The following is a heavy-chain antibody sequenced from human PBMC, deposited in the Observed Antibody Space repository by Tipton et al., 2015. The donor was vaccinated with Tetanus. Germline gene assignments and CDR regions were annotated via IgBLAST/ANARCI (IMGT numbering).Heavy chain of an antibody. J-gene: IGHJ5*02. D-gene: IGHD6-13*01. V-gene: IGHV4-61*01. CDR2: ISNSGST. Sequence: TLSLTCTVSGGSVRGGSYQWNWIRQTPGKGLEWLAYISNSGSTNSNYSLKSRISISRDTSKNQFSLKLNSVTAADSAVYYCARGRQRLVPAGFDLWGQGTLVTVSS. CDR3: ARGRQRLVPAGFDL. CDR1: GGSVRGGSYQ.